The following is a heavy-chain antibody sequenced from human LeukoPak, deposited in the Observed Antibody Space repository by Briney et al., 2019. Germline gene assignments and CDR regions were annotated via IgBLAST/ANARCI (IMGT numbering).Heavy chain of an antibody. V-gene: IGHV4-4*07. Sequence: SETLSLTCTVSGGSFISYYWSWIRQPAGKGLEWIGRIYTSGSTNYNPSLKSRVTMSVDTSKNQFSLKLSSVTAADTAVYYCAREPYDFWSGYYKSYMDVWGKGTTVTVSS. D-gene: IGHD3-3*01. CDR2: IYTSGST. CDR3: AREPYDFWSGYYKSYMDV. CDR1: GGSFISYY. J-gene: IGHJ6*03.